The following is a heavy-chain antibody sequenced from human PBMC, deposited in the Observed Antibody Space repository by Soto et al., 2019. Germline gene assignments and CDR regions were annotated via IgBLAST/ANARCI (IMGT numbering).Heavy chain of an antibody. J-gene: IGHJ3*02. CDR2: IYYSGSA. Sequence: PSETLSLTCVVSGASLSSYYWSWIRQPPGKGLEWIGYIYYSGSANYNPSLKSRVTISVDTSKNQFSLKLSSVTVADTAVYYCVGRLRYFDWLYESNDAFDIWGQGTMVTV. CDR3: VGRLRYFDWLYESNDAFDI. D-gene: IGHD3-9*01. V-gene: IGHV4-59*01. CDR1: GASLSSYY.